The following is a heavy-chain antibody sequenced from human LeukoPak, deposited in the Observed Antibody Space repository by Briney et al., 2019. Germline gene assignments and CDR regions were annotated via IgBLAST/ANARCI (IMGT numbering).Heavy chain of an antibody. Sequence: GASVKVSCKASGYTFSSYDIPSVRQASGQGLKWMGWMNPNNGNTGYAQRFQGRVTLTRDTSISTAYMELSSLRSEDTAVYFCARGFLGYDSSGYAFSYYWGQGTLVTVSS. D-gene: IGHD3-22*01. V-gene: IGHV1-8*01. CDR3: ARGFLGYDSSGYAFSYY. CDR2: MNPNNGNT. J-gene: IGHJ4*02. CDR1: GYTFSSYD.